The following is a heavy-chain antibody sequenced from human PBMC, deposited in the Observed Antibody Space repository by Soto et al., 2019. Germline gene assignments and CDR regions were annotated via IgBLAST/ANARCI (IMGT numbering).Heavy chain of an antibody. J-gene: IGHJ4*02. CDR3: ARATSYYDFWSGYPPALDY. Sequence: SETLSLTCTVSGGSISRYFWSWIRQPPGKGLQWIGHIYYSGSTDYNPSLKSRVTISVDTSKTQFSLKLSSVTAADTAVYYCARATSYYDFWSGYPPALDYWGQGTLVTVSS. V-gene: IGHV4-59*12. CDR1: GGSISRYF. CDR2: IYYSGST. D-gene: IGHD3-3*01.